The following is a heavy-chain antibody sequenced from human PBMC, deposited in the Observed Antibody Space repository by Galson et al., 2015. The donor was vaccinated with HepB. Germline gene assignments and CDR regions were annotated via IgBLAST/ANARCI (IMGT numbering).Heavy chain of an antibody. V-gene: IGHV1-69*13. D-gene: IGHD2-2*01. CDR3: ARTSGPKYCSSTSCLGGAFDI. J-gene: IGHJ3*02. CDR1: GGTFSSYA. CDR2: IIPIFGTA. Sequence: SVKVSCKASGGTFSSYAISWVRQAPGQGLEWMGGIIPIFGTANYAQKFQGRVTITADESTSPAYMELSSLRSEDTAVYYCARTSGPKYCSSTSCLGGAFDIWGQGTMVAVSS.